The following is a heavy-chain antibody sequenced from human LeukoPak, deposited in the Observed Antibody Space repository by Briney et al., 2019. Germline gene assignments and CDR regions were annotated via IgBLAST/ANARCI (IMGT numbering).Heavy chain of an antibody. D-gene: IGHD3-3*01. CDR1: GFTFSTFA. J-gene: IGHJ4*02. Sequence: GGSLRLSCAASGFTFSTFAMHWVRQAPGKGLEWVAVISYHGSNEYYADSVKGRFTISRDNSKNTLYLQMNSLRVEDTAVYYCARGHDSWSGYYTLGYWGQGTLVTVSS. V-gene: IGHV3-30-3*01. CDR3: ARGHDSWSGYYTLGY. CDR2: ISYHGSNE.